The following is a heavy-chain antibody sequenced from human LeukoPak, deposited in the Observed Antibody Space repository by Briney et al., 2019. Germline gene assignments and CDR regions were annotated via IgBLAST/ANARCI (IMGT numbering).Heavy chain of an antibody. CDR3: ARTNYDILTGYYYGMDV. J-gene: IGHJ6*02. D-gene: IGHD3-9*01. CDR2: IYHSGST. V-gene: IGHV4-4*02. Sequence: SETLSLTCAVSGGSISSSNWWSWVRQPPGKGLEWIGEIYHSGSTNYNPSLKSRVTISVDKSKNQFSLKLSSVTAADTAVYYCARTNYDILTGYYYGMDVWGQGTTVTVSS. CDR1: GGSISSSNW.